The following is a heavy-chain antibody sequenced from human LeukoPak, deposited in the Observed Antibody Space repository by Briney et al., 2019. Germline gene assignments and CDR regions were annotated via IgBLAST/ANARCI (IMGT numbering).Heavy chain of an antibody. D-gene: IGHD2-2*01. CDR1: GGTFSSYA. V-gene: IGHV1-2*02. CDR3: AREVSAILGLDY. J-gene: IGHJ4*02. Sequence: ASVKVSCKASGGTFSSYAISWVRQAPGQGLEWMGWINPNSGGTNYAQKFQGRVTMTRDTSISTAYMELSRLRSDDTAVYYCAREVSAILGLDYWGQGTLVTVSS. CDR2: INPNSGGT.